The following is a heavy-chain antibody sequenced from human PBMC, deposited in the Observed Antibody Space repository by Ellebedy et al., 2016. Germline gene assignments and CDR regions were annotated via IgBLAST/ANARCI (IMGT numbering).Heavy chain of an antibody. CDR1: GGSISSSSYY. J-gene: IGHJ3*02. V-gene: IGHV4-39*07. CDR2: IYYSGST. CDR3: ARGRASPDI. Sequence: SETLSLTXTVSGGSISSSSYYWGWIRQPPGKGLEWIGSIYYSGSTYYNPSLKSRATISVDTSKNQFSLKVSSVTAADTAVYYCARGRASPDIWGQGTMVTVSS. D-gene: IGHD6-6*01.